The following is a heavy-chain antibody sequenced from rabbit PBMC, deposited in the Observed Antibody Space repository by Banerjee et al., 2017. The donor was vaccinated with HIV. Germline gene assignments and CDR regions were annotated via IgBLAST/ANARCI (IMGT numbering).Heavy chain of an antibody. CDR1: GFDLSSYYY. CDR2: IYINSGST. CDR3: ARGYDGNTYYTYTYFNL. V-gene: IGHV1S43*01. D-gene: IGHD8-1*01. Sequence: QQQLEESGGGLVKPGGTLTLTYKASGFDLSSYYYMCWVRQAPGKGLELIACIYINSGSTWYASWVNGRFTISRSTSLNTVDLKMTSLTAADTATYFCARGYDGNTYYTYTYFNLWGPGTLVT. J-gene: IGHJ4*01.